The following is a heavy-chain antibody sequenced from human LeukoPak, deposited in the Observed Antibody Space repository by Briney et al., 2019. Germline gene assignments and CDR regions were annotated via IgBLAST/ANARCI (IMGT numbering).Heavy chain of an antibody. CDR3: ASGLDTAMVNGALHYYYYMDV. D-gene: IGHD5-18*01. CDR1: GGTFSSYA. Sequence: ASVKVSCKASGGTFSSYAISWVRQAPGQGLEWMGGIIPIFGTANYAQKFQGRVTITTDESTSTAYMELSSLRSEDTAVYYCASGLDTAMVNGALHYYYYMDVWGKGTTVTVSS. CDR2: IIPIFGTA. V-gene: IGHV1-69*05. J-gene: IGHJ6*03.